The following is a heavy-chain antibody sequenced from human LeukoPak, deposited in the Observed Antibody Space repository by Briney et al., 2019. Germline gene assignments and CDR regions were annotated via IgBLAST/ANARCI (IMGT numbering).Heavy chain of an antibody. Sequence: GGSLRLSCAASGFTFSSYAMSWVRQTPGKGLELVSAISGSGGSTYYTDSVKGRFTISRDNSRNTLFLQMNSLRAEDTAVYYCAKAYWNEYYFDYWGQGTLVTVSS. J-gene: IGHJ4*02. CDR2: ISGSGGST. CDR1: GFTFSSYA. D-gene: IGHD1-1*01. CDR3: AKAYWNEYYFDY. V-gene: IGHV3-23*01.